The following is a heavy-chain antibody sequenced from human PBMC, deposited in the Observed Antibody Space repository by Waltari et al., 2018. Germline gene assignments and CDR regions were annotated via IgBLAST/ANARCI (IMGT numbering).Heavy chain of an antibody. CDR3: ARGVFSSGLHFDY. CDR2: IYYSGST. CDR1: GGSVSSYY. D-gene: IGHD6-19*01. J-gene: IGHJ4*02. Sequence: QVQLQESGPGLVKPSETLSLTCTVSGGSVSSYYWSWIRQPPGKGLEWIGYIYYSGSTNYNPSLKSRVTISVDTSKNQFSLKLSSVTAADTAVYYCARGVFSSGLHFDYWGQGTLVTVSS. V-gene: IGHV4-59*02.